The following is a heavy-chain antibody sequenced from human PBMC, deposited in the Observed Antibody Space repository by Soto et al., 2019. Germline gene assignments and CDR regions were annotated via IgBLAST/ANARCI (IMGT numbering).Heavy chain of an antibody. J-gene: IGHJ4*02. CDR3: ARDPVYTSFPPPFDY. D-gene: IGHD1-20*01. CDR1: GYTFTSYY. V-gene: IGHV1-46*01. Sequence: ASVKGSCKASGYTFTSYYMHWVRQAPGQGLEWMGIINPSGGSTSYAQKFQGRVTMTRDTSTSTVYMELSSLRSEDTAVYYCARDPVYTSFPPPFDYWGQGTLVTVSS. CDR2: INPSGGST.